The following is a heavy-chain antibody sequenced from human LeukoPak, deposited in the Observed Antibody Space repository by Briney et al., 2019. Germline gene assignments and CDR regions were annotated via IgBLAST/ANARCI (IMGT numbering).Heavy chain of an antibody. CDR2: INHSGST. CDR3: ARGVSGDAFDI. J-gene: IGHJ3*02. CDR1: GGSFSGYY. D-gene: IGHD3-10*01. V-gene: IGHV4-34*01. Sequence: SETLSLTCAVYGGSFSGYYWSWIRQPPGKGLEWIGEINHSGSTNYNPSLKSRVTISVDTSKNQFSLKLSSVTAADTAVYYCARGVSGDAFDIWGQGTMVTVSS.